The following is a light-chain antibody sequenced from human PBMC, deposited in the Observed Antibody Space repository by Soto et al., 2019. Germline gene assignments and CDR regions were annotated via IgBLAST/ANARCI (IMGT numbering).Light chain of an antibody. CDR1: SSDVGGYNY. V-gene: IGLV2-8*02. CDR3: GSYAGSKGVV. J-gene: IGLJ2*01. CDR2: DVS. Sequence: QSALTQPPSASRSPGQSVTISCTGTSSDVGGYNYVSWFQQHPGKAPKLLIHDVSKRPSAVPDRFSGSKSGHAASLTVPGLHAEDQADYYCGSYAGSKGVVFGGGTKVTVL.